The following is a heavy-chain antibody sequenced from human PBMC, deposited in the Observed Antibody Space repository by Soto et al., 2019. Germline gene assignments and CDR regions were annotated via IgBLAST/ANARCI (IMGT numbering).Heavy chain of an antibody. CDR1: GGSISSGDYY. J-gene: IGHJ6*02. D-gene: IGHD3-3*02. V-gene: IGHV4-30-4*01. CDR2: IYYSGST. Sequence: SETLSLTCTVSGGSISSGDYYWSWIRQPPGKGLEWIGYIYYSGSTYYNPSLKSRVTISVDTSKNQFSLKLSSVTAADTAVYYCARDHSSHFSLRAKRNRYGYYYYGMEVWGQGTTVTVSS. CDR3: ARDHSSHFSLRAKRNRYGYYYYGMEV.